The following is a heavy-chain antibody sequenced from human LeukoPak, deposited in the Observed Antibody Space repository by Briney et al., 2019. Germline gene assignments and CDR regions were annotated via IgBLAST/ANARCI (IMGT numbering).Heavy chain of an antibody. CDR3: ARAGLWELPRYAFDI. CDR2: ISAYNGHT. Sequence: ASVKVSCKASGYTFNSYGISWVRQAPGQGLEWMGWISAYNGHTNYAQKFQGRVTMTTDTSTSTAYMDLRSLRSDDTAVYYCARAGLWELPRYAFDIWGQGTMVTVSS. J-gene: IGHJ3*02. CDR1: GYTFNSYG. V-gene: IGHV1-18*01. D-gene: IGHD1-26*01.